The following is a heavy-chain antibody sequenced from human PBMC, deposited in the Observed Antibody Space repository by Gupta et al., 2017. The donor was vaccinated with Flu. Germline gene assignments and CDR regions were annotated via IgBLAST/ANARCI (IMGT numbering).Heavy chain of an antibody. J-gene: IGHJ6*02. V-gene: IGHV4-34*01. CDR2: INHSGST. CDR3: ATGERNYYDSSGYFHAPHYYYGMDV. D-gene: IGHD3-22*01. CDR1: GGSFSGYY. Sequence: QVQLQQWGAGLLKPSETLSLTCAVYGGSFSGYYWSWIRQPPGKGLEWIGEINHSGSTNYNPSLKSRVTISVDTSKNQFSLKLSSVTAADTAVYYCATGERNYYDSSGYFHAPHYYYGMDVWGQGTTVTVSS.